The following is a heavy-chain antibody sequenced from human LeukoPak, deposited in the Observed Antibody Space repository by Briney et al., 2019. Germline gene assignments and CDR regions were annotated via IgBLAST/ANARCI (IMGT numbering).Heavy chain of an antibody. CDR3: AGRRGSYHDAFDI. V-gene: IGHV1-69*06. D-gene: IGHD1-26*01. J-gene: IGHJ3*02. CDR2: IIPIFGTA. Sequence: ASVKVSCKASDYTFTSYGISWVRQAPGQGLEWMGGIIPIFGTANYAQKFQGRVTITADKSTSTAYMELSSLRSEDTAVYYCAGRRGSYHDAFDIWGQGTMVTVSS. CDR1: DYTFTSYG.